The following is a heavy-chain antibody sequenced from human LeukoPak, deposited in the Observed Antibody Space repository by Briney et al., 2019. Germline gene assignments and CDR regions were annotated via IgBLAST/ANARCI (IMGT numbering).Heavy chain of an antibody. Sequence: GGTLRLSCAASGFTFSSYGMSWVRQAPGKGLEWVSATTGTSHITYYADSVKGRFTISRDNSKNTLYLQMNSLRAEGTAVYYCAKDQAFGGVIVLFDYWGQGTLVTVSS. J-gene: IGHJ4*02. CDR1: GFTFSSYG. V-gene: IGHV3-23*01. CDR2: TTGTSHIT. CDR3: AKDQAFGGVIVLFDY. D-gene: IGHD3-16*02.